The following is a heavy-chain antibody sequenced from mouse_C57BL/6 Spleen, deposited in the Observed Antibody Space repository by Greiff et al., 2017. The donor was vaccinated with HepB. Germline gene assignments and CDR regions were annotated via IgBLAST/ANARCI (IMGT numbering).Heavy chain of an antibody. J-gene: IGHJ2*01. V-gene: IGHV1-54*01. CDR3: ARGIGDY. Sequence: VKLMESGAELVRPGTSVKVSCKASGYAFTNYLIEWVKQRPGQGLEWIGVINPGSGGTNYNEKFKGKATLTADKSSSTAYMQLSSLTSEDSAVYFCARGIGDYWGQGTTLTVSS. CDR2: INPGSGGT. D-gene: IGHD3-1*01. CDR1: GYAFTNYL.